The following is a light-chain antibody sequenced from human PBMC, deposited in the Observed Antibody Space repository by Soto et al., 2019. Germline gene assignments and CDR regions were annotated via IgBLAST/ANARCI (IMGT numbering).Light chain of an antibody. CDR1: QSVSSS. CDR2: GAS. J-gene: IGKJ1*01. V-gene: IGKV3-15*01. CDR3: QPYNNWWT. Sequence: EIMMTQSPATLSVSPGERATLSCRASQSVSSSLAWYQQKPGQAPRLLIYGASTRATGIPARFSGSGSGTEFTLTIHSLQSEDFAVYYCQPYNNWWTFGQGTKVEI.